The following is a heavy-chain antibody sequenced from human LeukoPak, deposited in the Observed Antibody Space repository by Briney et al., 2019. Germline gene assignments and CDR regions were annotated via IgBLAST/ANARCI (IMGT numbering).Heavy chain of an antibody. V-gene: IGHV4-34*01. CDR3: ARHRTYYYGSGRLDY. D-gene: IGHD3-10*01. Sequence: SETLSLTCAVYGGSFSGYYWSWIRQPPGKGLEWIGEINHSGSTNYNPSLKSRVTISVDTSKNQFSLKLSSVTAADTAVYYCARHRTYYYGSGRLDYWGQGTLVTVSS. J-gene: IGHJ4*02. CDR2: INHSGST. CDR1: GGSFSGYY.